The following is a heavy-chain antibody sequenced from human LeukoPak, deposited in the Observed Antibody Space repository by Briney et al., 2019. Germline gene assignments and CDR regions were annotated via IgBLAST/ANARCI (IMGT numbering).Heavy chain of an antibody. D-gene: IGHD2-15*01. CDR1: GYTFTSYG. CDR2: ISAYNGNT. CDR3: ARMYCSGGSRLFPQT. V-gene: IGHV1-18*01. J-gene: IGHJ5*02. Sequence: ASVKVSCKASGYTFTSYGISWVRQAPGQGLEWMGWISAYNGNTNYAQKLQGRVTMTTDTSTSTAYMELRSLRSDDTAVYYCARMYCSGGSRLFPQTWGQGTLVTVSS.